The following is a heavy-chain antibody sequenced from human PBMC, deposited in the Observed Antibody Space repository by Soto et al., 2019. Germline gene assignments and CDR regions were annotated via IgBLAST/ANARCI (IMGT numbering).Heavy chain of an antibody. CDR3: ARDRLVRGKQVSNWFDP. V-gene: IGHV3-48*01. Sequence: PGGSLRLSCAASGFTFSSYSMNWVRQAPGKGLEWVSYISSSSSTIYYADSVKGRFTISRGNAKDSLYLQMNSLRAEDTAVYYCARDRLVRGKQVSNWFDPWGQGTLVTVSS. D-gene: IGHD3-10*01. CDR1: GFTFSSYS. J-gene: IGHJ5*02. CDR2: ISSSSSTI.